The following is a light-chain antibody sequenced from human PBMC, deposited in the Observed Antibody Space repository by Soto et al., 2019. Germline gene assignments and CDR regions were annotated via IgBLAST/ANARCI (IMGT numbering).Light chain of an antibody. V-gene: IGLV1-36*01. Sequence: QSVLTQPPSVSAAPGQRVTISCSGTSFNIGNHGVNWYLQIPGKPPQVVIYNNDLLPSGVSDRFSGSKSGTSASLAISGLQSEDEADYYCSSFTTMNTLVFGGGTKLTVL. J-gene: IGLJ1*01. CDR2: NND. CDR1: SFNIGNHG. CDR3: SSFTTMNTLV.